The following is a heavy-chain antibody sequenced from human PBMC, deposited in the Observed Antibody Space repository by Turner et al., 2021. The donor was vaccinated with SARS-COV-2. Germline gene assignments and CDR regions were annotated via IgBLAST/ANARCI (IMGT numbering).Heavy chain of an antibody. CDR2: IYYSGGT. V-gene: IGHV4-39*01. J-gene: IGHJ6*02. Sequence: QVQLQESGPGLVKPSETLSLTCTVSGGSISSSNYYWGWIRQPPGKGLAWIGSIYYSGGTYYNPSLKSRVTISVDTSKNQFSVKLSSVTAADTAVYYCAIAPNYYYGMDVWGQGTTVTVSS. CDR3: AIAPNYYYGMDV. CDR1: GGSISSSNYY.